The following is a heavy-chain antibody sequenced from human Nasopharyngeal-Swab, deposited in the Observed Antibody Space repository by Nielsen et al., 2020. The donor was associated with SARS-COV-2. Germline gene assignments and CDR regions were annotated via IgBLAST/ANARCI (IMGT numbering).Heavy chain of an antibody. CDR3: ARGAITMVRGVIGTNAFDI. V-gene: IGHV3-53*01. Sequence: GEALKISCAASGFVVSGNYMSWVRQAPGKGLEWVSVIYSGGNTNYADSVKGRFTISRDNSKNTLYLQMNSLRAEDTAVYYCARGAITMVRGVIGTNAFDIWGQGTMVTVSS. CDR1: GFVVSGNY. CDR2: IYSGGNT. J-gene: IGHJ3*02. D-gene: IGHD3-10*01.